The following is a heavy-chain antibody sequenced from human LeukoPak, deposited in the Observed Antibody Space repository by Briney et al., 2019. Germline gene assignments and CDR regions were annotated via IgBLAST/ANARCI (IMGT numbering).Heavy chain of an antibody. CDR2: IYYSGST. Sequence: SETLSLTCTVSGGSISSHYWSWIRQPPGKGLEWIGHIYYSGSTNYNPSLKSRVTISVDTSKNQFSLKLSSVTAADTAVYYCAREYSSSSYFDYWGQGTLVTVSS. D-gene: IGHD6-6*01. CDR3: AREYSSSSYFDY. V-gene: IGHV4-59*11. J-gene: IGHJ4*02. CDR1: GGSISSHY.